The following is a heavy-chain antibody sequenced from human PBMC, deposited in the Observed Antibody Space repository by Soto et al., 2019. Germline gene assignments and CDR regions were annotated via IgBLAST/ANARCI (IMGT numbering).Heavy chain of an antibody. D-gene: IGHD2-2*01. V-gene: IGHV4-61*05. J-gene: IGHJ4*02. CDR3: ASARGYCSSTSCYGNWGVFDY. CDR2: IYYSGST. CDR1: GGSISSSSYY. Sequence: PSETLSLTCTVSGGSISSSSYYWGWIRQPPGKGLEWIEYIYYSGSTNYNPSLKSRVTISVDTSKNQFSLKLSSVTAADTAVYYCASARGYCSSTSCYGNWGVFDYWGQGTLVTVSS.